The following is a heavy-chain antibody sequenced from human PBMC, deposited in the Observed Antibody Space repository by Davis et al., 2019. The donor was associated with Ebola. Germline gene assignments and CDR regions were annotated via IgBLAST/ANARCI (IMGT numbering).Heavy chain of an antibody. CDR2: INHSGST. J-gene: IGHJ3*02. V-gene: IGHV4-34*01. Sequence: GSLRLSCAVYGGSFSGYYWCWIRQPPGKGLDWIGEINHSGSTHYNPSLKSRVTISVDTSKNQFSLKLSSVTAADTAVYYCARGGAFDIWGQGTMVTVSS. CDR3: ARGGAFDI. CDR1: GGSFSGYY.